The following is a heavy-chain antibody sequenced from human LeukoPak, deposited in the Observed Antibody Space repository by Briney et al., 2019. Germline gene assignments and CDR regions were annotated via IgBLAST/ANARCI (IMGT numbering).Heavy chain of an antibody. CDR1: GFTFSSYA. D-gene: IGHD3-10*01. CDR3: AKDLGFRGASGY. Sequence: GGSLRLSCAAPGFTFSSYAMSWVRQAPGTGLEWVSTISASGVSTYFADSVKGRVTISRDNSKNTLYLQMNSLTAEDTAVYYCAKDLGFRGASGYWGQGTLVTVSS. V-gene: IGHV3-23*01. J-gene: IGHJ4*02. CDR2: ISASGVST.